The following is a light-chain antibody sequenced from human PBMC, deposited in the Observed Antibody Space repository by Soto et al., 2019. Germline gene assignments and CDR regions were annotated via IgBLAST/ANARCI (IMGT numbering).Light chain of an antibody. CDR1: QSVSTN. Sequence: EIVMTQSPATLSVSPGERAILSCRASQSVSTNLGWYQQKPGQAPRLLIFGASTRATGIPARFSGSEPGTEFTLTISSLQSEDSAVYYCQQYNNWPPFTFGQGTRLEIK. CDR3: QQYNNWPPFT. V-gene: IGKV3-15*01. CDR2: GAS. J-gene: IGKJ5*01.